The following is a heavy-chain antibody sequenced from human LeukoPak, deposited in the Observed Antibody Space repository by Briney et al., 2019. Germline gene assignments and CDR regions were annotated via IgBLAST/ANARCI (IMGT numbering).Heavy chain of an antibody. Sequence: ASVKVSCKASGYTFTSYGISWVRQAPGQGLEWMGWISAYNGNTNYAQKLQGRVTMTTDTSTSTAYMELRSLRSDDTAVYYCARDFRLTTVNWSDPWGQGTLVTVSS. V-gene: IGHV1-18*01. CDR1: GYTFTSYG. CDR3: ARDFRLTTVNWSDP. J-gene: IGHJ5*02. CDR2: ISAYNGNT. D-gene: IGHD4-17*01.